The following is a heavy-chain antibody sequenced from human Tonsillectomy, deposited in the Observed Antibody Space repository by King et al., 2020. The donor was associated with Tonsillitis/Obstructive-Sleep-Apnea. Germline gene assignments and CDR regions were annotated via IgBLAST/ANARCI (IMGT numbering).Heavy chain of an antibody. Sequence: QLQESGPGLVKPSETLSLTCTVSGGSISSSRYYWGWIRQPPGQGLEWIGSFYYSWSTYYNPSLKSRVTITVDTSKNQFYMQLSSVTAADTAVYYCARLDNSGYYYDNEDYYMDVWGKGTTVTVSS. D-gene: IGHD3-22*01. V-gene: IGHV4-39*01. CDR1: GGSISSSRYY. CDR3: ARLDNSGYYYDNEDYYMDV. CDR2: FYYSWST. J-gene: IGHJ6*03.